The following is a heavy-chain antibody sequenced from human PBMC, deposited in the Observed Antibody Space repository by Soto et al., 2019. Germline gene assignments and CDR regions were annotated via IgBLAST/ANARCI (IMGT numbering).Heavy chain of an antibody. V-gene: IGHV1-69*02. CDR2: IIPILGIA. CDR1: GGTFSSYT. J-gene: IGHJ1*01. Sequence: GASVKVSCKASGGTFSSYTISWVRQAPGQGLEWMGRIIPILGIANYAQKFQGRVTITADKSTSTAYMELSSLRSEDTAVYYCASEGLTHPRYFXHWGQATLVTVSS. D-gene: IGHD2-8*01. CDR3: ASEGLTHPRYFXH.